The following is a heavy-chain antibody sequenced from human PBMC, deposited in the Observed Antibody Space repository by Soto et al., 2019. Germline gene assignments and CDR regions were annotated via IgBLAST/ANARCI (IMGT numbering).Heavy chain of an antibody. CDR1: GFTFSTYW. D-gene: IGHD2-21*01. V-gene: IGHV3-7*01. Sequence: EVQLVESGGGLVQPGGSLRLPCAASGFTFSTYWMTWVRQPPGKGLEWVASINQDGSERYYVDSVRGRFPISRDNAKNSLYLQLNRLRAEDTAVYYCVCGGNFFVYWGQGTLVTVSP. CDR3: VCGGNFFVY. CDR2: INQDGSER. J-gene: IGHJ4*02.